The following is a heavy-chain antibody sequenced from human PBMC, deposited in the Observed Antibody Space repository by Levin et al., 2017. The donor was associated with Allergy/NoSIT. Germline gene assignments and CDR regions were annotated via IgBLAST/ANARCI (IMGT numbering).Heavy chain of an antibody. J-gene: IGHJ4*02. Sequence: ASVKVSCKASGVTLNDYSFTWVRQAPGQGLEWMGRLIPFVDTANYGQKFQDRVTISADKSTSTVYMEMSSLTSEDTALYYCATETFPRVVAGSGGGDFWGQGTLVTVSA. D-gene: IGHD3-10*01. CDR1: GVTLNDYS. V-gene: IGHV1-69*08. CDR3: ATETFPRVVAGSGGGDF. CDR2: LIPFVDTA.